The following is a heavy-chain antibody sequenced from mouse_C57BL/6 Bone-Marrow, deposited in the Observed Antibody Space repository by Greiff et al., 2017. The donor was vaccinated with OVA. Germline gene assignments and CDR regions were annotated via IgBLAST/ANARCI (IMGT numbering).Heavy chain of an antibody. V-gene: IGHV1-22*01. Sequence: VQLQQSGPELVKPGASVKMSCKASGYTFTDYNMHWVKQSHGKSLEWIGYISPSTVGTSYNQKFKSKSTLTVNKSTSTAYMELLSLTSEDSAVYYCASGWKGSYYAMDYWGQGTSVTVSS. CDR2: ISPSTVGT. CDR3: ASGWKGSYYAMDY. D-gene: IGHD3-3*01. CDR1: GYTFTDYN. J-gene: IGHJ4*01.